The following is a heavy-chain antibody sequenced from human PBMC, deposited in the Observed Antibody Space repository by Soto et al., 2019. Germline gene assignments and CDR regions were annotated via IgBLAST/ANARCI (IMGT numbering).Heavy chain of an antibody. CDR2: IWYDGSNK. D-gene: IGHD3-22*01. Sequence: QVQLVESGGGVVQPGRSLRLSCAASGFTFSSYGMHWVRQAPGKGLEWVAVIWYDGSNKYYADSVKGRFTISRDNSKNTLYLQMNSLRAEDTAVYYCARETRYYDSSGHDYRGQGTLVTVSS. V-gene: IGHV3-33*01. J-gene: IGHJ4*02. CDR1: GFTFSSYG. CDR3: ARETRYYDSSGHDY.